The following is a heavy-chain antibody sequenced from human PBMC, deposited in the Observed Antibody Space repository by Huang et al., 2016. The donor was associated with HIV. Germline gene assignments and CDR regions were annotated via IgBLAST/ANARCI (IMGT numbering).Heavy chain of an antibody. D-gene: IGHD6-19*01. CDR2: VYDRGTT. CDR3: VRDQGRLAVGGIDNWFDL. J-gene: IGHJ5*02. CDR1: GDSVSSHY. V-gene: IGHV4-59*02. Sequence: QVRLQESGPGLVKPSETLSLSCTVSGDSVSSHYWGWIRHPPGKGLGWIGTVYDRGTTKYNPRLKSRITISVDTSKNGFSLNITSVSAADTAMYFCVRDQGRLAVGGIDNWFDLWGQGALVTVSS.